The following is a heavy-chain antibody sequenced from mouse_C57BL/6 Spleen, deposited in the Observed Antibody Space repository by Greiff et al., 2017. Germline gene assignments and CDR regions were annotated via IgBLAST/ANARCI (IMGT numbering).Heavy chain of an antibody. J-gene: IGHJ4*01. CDR2: IYPGDGDT. V-gene: IGHV1-82*01. CDR3: ARREDDYPYYAMDY. D-gene: IGHD2-4*01. CDR1: GYAFSSSW. Sequence: VQLQQSGPELVKPGASVKISCKASGYAFSSSWMNWVKQRPGKGLEWIGRIYPGDGDTNYNGKFKGKATLTADKSSSTAYMQLSSLTSEDSAVYFCARREDDYPYYAMDYWGQGTSVTVSS.